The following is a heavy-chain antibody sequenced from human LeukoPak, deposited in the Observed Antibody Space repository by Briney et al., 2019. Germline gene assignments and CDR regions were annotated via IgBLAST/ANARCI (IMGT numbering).Heavy chain of an antibody. Sequence: GESLKISCKGSGYSFTSYWTGWVRQMPGKGLEWMGIIYPGDSHTTYSPSFQGQATLPADKSISTAYLQWSILKASDTARYYCARTLYYILTGYYKVIDYWGQGTLVTVSS. CDR2: IYPGDSHT. CDR1: GYSFTSYW. J-gene: IGHJ4*02. V-gene: IGHV5-51*01. D-gene: IGHD3-9*01. CDR3: ARTLYYILTGYYKVIDY.